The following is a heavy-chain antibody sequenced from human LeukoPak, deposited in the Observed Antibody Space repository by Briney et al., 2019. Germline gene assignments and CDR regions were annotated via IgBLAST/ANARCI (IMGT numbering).Heavy chain of an antibody. CDR2: INPNSGGT. J-gene: IGHJ5*02. CDR1: GYIFTGYY. V-gene: IGHV1-2*02. D-gene: IGHD3-22*01. CDR3: ARGVIVVSNSFDP. Sequence: ASVKVSCKASGYIFTGYYMHWVRQAPGQGLEWMGWINPNSGGTNYAQKFQGRVTMTRDTSISTAYLELSRLRSDDTAVYYCARGVIVVSNSFDPWGQGTLVTVSS.